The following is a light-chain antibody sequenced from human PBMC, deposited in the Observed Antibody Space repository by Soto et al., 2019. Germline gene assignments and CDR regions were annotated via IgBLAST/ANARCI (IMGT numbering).Light chain of an antibody. V-gene: IGLV1-44*01. CDR3: AAWDDSLNGYV. Sequence: QPVLTQPPSASGTPGQRVTISCSGSSSNIGSNTVNWYQQLPGTAPKLLIYSNNQRPSGVPDRFSGSKSGTSASLAISGLQSEDEADYYCAAWDDSLNGYVFGT. J-gene: IGLJ1*01. CDR2: SNN. CDR1: SSNIGSNT.